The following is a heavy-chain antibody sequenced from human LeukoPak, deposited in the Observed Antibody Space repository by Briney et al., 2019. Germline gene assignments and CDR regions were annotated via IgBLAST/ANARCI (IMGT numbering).Heavy chain of an antibody. V-gene: IGHV6-1*01. CDR3: AGSPDGSYPDS. D-gene: IGHD1-26*01. Sequence: SQTLSLTCAISGDSVSSNSAAWNWIRNSPSRGLKWLGRAYYRSKWYSDYAVSVKSRITINADTSKNQFSLHLSSVTPDDTAVYYCAGSPDGSYPDSWGQGALVTVSS. CDR1: GDSVSSNSAA. J-gene: IGHJ4*02. CDR2: AYYRSKWYS.